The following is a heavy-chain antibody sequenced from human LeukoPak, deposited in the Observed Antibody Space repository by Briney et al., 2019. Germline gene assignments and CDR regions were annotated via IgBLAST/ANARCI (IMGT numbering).Heavy chain of an antibody. D-gene: IGHD2-15*01. J-gene: IGHJ6*03. CDR3: ARTGALAKYCSGGSCYSHYYYYMDV. Sequence: ASVKVSCKASGYTFTSYGISWVRQAPRQGLEWMGWISAYNGNTNYAQKLQGRVTMTTDTSTSKAYMELRSQRSDDTAVYYCARTGALAKYCSGGSCYSHYYYYMDVWGKGTTVTVSS. CDR1: GYTFTSYG. V-gene: IGHV1-18*01. CDR2: ISAYNGNT.